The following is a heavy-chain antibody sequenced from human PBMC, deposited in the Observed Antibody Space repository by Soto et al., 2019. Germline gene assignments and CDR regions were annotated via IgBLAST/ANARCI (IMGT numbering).Heavy chain of an antibody. CDR1: GGSFSGYY. CDR3: ARFIPGTGSDY. Sequence: PSETLSLTCAVYGGSFSGYYWSWIRQPPGKGLEWIGYIYYSGSTYYNPSLKSRVTISVDTSKNQFSLKLSSVTAADTAVYYCARFIPGTGSDYWGQGTLVTVSS. CDR2: IYYSGST. J-gene: IGHJ4*02. V-gene: IGHV4-34*09. D-gene: IGHD1-20*01.